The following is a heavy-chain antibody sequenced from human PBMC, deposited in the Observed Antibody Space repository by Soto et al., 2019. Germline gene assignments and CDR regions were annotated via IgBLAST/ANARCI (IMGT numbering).Heavy chain of an antibody. CDR2: ISASGDST. CDR3: AKELRQWRVVGNDAFDI. CDR1: GFTFTTYG. J-gene: IGHJ3*02. Sequence: GGFLILSCVASGFTFTTYGMNWVRQAPGKGLEWVSGISASGDSTFNADSVKGRFTISRDNSKNTLYLQMNSLRAEDTAVYYCAKELRQWRVVGNDAFDIWGQGTMVTVAS. V-gene: IGHV3-23*01. D-gene: IGHD6-19*01.